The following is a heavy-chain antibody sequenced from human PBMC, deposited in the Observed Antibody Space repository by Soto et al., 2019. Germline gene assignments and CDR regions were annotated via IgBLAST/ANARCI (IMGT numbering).Heavy chain of an antibody. D-gene: IGHD1-1*01. CDR2: ISSSGDHT. J-gene: IGHJ4*02. CDR3: AQLHRPGRQLVDF. V-gene: IGHV3-23*01. CDR1: GFTFSDYA. Sequence: EVQLLESGGGLVQPGGSLRLSCAASGFTFSDYAMSWVRQAPGKGLDWVSAISSSGDHTFYADSVKGRFTISRENSKNTLYLQVNSLRAEDTAVYSWAQLHRPGRQLVDFWGQGTLVTVSS.